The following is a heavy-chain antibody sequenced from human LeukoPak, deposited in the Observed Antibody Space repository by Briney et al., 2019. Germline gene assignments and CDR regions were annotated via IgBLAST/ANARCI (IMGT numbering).Heavy chain of an antibody. Sequence: PGGSLRLSCAASGFTFSDYYMSWIRQAPGKGLEWVSYISSSGSTIYYADSVKGRFTISRDNAKNSLYLQMNSLRAEDTAVYYCARAQEGGYFDWPPPDYWGQGTLVTVSS. V-gene: IGHV3-11*04. CDR1: GFTFSDYY. J-gene: IGHJ4*02. D-gene: IGHD3-9*01. CDR2: ISSSGSTI. CDR3: ARAQEGGYFDWPPPDY.